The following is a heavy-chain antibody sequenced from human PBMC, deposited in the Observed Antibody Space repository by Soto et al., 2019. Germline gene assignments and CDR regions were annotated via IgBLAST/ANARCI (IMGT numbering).Heavy chain of an antibody. CDR1: RFTFSGYA. CDR2: ISGSGGST. CDR3: AKDWTPSEYHFWSGYYIRPFDY. Sequence: GSLRLSFAASRFTFSGYAMSWVRQAPGKGLEWVSAISGSGGSTYYADSVKGRFTIYRDNSKNTLYLQMNSLRAEDTAVYYCAKDWTPSEYHFWSGYYIRPFDYWGQGTLVTVSS. J-gene: IGHJ4*02. V-gene: IGHV3-23*01. D-gene: IGHD3-3*01.